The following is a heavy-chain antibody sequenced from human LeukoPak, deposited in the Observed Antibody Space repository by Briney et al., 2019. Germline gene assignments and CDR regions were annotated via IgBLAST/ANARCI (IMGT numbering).Heavy chain of an antibody. D-gene: IGHD1-26*01. CDR1: GFTVSTNY. V-gene: IGHV3-66*04. CDR3: ARRNRVGAISS. J-gene: IGHJ4*02. Sequence: GGSLRLSCAASGFTVSTNYMSWVRQAPGKGLEWVSVIYSGGSTYYADSVKGRFTISRDNSKNTLYLQMNSLRAEDTAVYYCARRNRVGAISSWGQGTLVTVSS. CDR2: IYSGGST.